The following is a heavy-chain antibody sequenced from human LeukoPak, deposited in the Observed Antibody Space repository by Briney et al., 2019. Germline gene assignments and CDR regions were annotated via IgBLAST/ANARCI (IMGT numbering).Heavy chain of an antibody. Sequence: GGSLRLSCAASGFTFSNYAMSWVRQAPGEGLEWVSAMSGSGSSTWYADSVKGQLTISRDNSKNTLFLQMNSLRAEDTAVYYCAKDLYDSSGSRYDYWGQGTLVTVSS. D-gene: IGHD3-22*01. J-gene: IGHJ4*02. CDR1: GFTFSNYA. V-gene: IGHV3-23*01. CDR2: MSGSGSST. CDR3: AKDLYDSSGSRYDY.